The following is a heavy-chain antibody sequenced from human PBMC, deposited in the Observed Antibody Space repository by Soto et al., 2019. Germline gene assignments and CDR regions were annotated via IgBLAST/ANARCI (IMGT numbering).Heavy chain of an antibody. J-gene: IGHJ3*02. Sequence: QVPLVESGGGVVQPGRSLRLSCAASGFTFSSYAMRWVRQAPGKGLEWVAVISYDGSKKYYADSVKGRVTISRDNSKKALYLQMNSLRAKDTAVYYCGRRGSRRSANACDIWGQGRTVTVSS. D-gene: IGHD3-16*01. CDR3: GRRGSRRSANACDI. CDR2: ISYDGSKK. V-gene: IGHV3-30-3*01. CDR1: GFTFSSYA.